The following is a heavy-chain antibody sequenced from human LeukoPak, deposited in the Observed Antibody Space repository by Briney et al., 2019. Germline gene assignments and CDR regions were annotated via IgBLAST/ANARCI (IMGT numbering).Heavy chain of an antibody. D-gene: IGHD3-22*01. CDR2: FDPEDGET. CDR3: ATVIPYYYDSSGYYPLDH. J-gene: IGHJ4*02. CDR1: GYTLTELS. V-gene: IGHV1-24*01. Sequence: GASVKVSCKVSGYTLTELSMHWVRQAPGKGLEWMGGFDPEDGETIYAQKFQGRVTMTEDTSTDTAYMELSSLRSEDTAVYYCATVIPYYYDSSGYYPLDHWGQGTLVTVSS.